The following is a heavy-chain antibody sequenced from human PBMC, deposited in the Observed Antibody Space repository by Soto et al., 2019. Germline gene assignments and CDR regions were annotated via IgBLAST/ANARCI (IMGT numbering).Heavy chain of an antibody. Sequence: VQLVESGGGVVQPGRSLRLSCAASGFTFSDYAMHWVRQAPGKGLEWVAVVSHDGRNTHYADSVKGRFTISRDSSXXTVSLEVTRLRAEDTAVYYCAKGGRQWLVASDFNYWGQGALVTVSS. CDR1: GFTFSDYA. D-gene: IGHD6-19*01. CDR3: AKGGRQWLVASDFNY. CDR2: VSHDGRNT. J-gene: IGHJ4*02. V-gene: IGHV3-30*18.